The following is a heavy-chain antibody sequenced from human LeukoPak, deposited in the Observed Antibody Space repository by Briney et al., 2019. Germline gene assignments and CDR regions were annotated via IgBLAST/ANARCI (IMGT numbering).Heavy chain of an antibody. D-gene: IGHD2-21*02. CDR3: ARSGRVTQNWFDP. CDR1: GGSISSYY. Sequence: SETLSLTCTVSGGSISSYYWSWIRQPPGKGLEWIGYIYYSGSTNYNPSLKSRVTISVDTSKNQFSLKLSSVTAADTAVYYCARSGRVTQNWFDPWGQGTLVTVSS. V-gene: IGHV4-59*01. J-gene: IGHJ5*02. CDR2: IYYSGST.